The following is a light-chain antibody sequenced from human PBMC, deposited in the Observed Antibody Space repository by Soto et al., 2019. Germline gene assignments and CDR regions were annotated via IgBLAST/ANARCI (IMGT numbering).Light chain of an antibody. J-gene: IGKJ2*01. CDR1: QSLVYSDGNTY. Sequence: DVVMTQSPLSLPVTLGQPASISCRSSQSLVYSDGNTYLNWFQQRPGQSPRRLISKVSNRDSGVPDRFSGSGSGTDFTLQISRVEGDDVGVYYCMQGTHWPVTFGQGTKLEIK. V-gene: IGKV2-30*01. CDR3: MQGTHWPVT. CDR2: KVS.